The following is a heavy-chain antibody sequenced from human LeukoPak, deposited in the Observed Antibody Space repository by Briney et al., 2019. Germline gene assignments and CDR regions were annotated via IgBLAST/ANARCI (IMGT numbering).Heavy chain of an antibody. CDR3: AKDHYRIAARPGVDY. Sequence: TGGSLRLSCAASGFTFSSYCMPWVRQAPGKGLEWVAFIRHDGSNKYFADSVKGRFTISRDNAKNTLHLQMNSLRAEDTAVYYCAKDHYRIAARPGVDYWGQGTLVTVSS. CDR2: IRHDGSNK. V-gene: IGHV3-30*02. CDR1: GFTFSSYC. J-gene: IGHJ4*02. D-gene: IGHD6-6*01.